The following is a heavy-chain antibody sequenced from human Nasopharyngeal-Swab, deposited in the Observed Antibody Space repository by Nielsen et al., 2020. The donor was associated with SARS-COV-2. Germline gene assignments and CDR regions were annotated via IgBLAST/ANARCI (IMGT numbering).Heavy chain of an antibody. D-gene: IGHD2-2*01. CDR3: ARDPPHFQPLYYFDF. J-gene: IGHJ4*02. V-gene: IGHV3-23*01. Sequence: GGSLRLSCAASGFTFISYAMSWVRQAPGKGLEWVSAISGSGGSTYYADPVKGRFTISRDNSKNTLYLQMNSLRAEDTAMYYCARDPPHFQPLYYFDFWGQGTLVTVSS. CDR1: GFTFISYA. CDR2: ISGSGGST.